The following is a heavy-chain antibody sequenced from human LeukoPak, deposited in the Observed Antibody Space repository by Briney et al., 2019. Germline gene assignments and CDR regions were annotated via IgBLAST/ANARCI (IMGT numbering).Heavy chain of an antibody. D-gene: IGHD3-3*01. V-gene: IGHV3-33*01. J-gene: IGHJ4*02. Sequence: GGSLRLSCAASGFSFRTHGMHWVRQTPGKGLEWVATIWTDGSNKFYAASVKGRFTISSDESKNTLFLQMNSLRAEDTAVYSCTRDPQGSGYAFDYWGQGTLVTVSS. CDR2: IWTDGSNK. CDR1: GFSFRTHG. CDR3: TRDPQGSGYAFDY.